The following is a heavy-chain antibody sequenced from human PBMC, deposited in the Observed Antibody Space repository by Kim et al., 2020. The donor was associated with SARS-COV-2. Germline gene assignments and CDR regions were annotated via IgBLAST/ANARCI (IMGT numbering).Heavy chain of an antibody. CDR2: IWYDGSNK. D-gene: IGHD3-10*01. Sequence: GGSLRLSCAASGFTFSSYGMHWVRQAPGKGLEWVAVIWYDGSNKYYADSVKGRFTISTDNSKNTLYLQMNSLRAEDTAVYYCARDVSFGWFDPWGQGTLVTVSS. V-gene: IGHV3-33*01. CDR1: GFTFSSYG. J-gene: IGHJ5*02. CDR3: ARDVSFGWFDP.